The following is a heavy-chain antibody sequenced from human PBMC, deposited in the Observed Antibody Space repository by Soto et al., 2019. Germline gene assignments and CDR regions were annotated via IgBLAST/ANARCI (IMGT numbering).Heavy chain of an antibody. CDR2: ISNSGGTT. Sequence: EVQLLESGGGLVQPGGSLRLSCAASGFTFSNYAMSWVRQAPGKGLEWVSAISNSGGTTYYADSVKGRFTISRDNSKDTLHLQMNSLRDEDTAVYYCAKTQRQWLVYCDYWGQGTLVTVSS. D-gene: IGHD6-19*01. J-gene: IGHJ4*02. CDR1: GFTFSNYA. V-gene: IGHV3-23*01. CDR3: AKTQRQWLVYCDY.